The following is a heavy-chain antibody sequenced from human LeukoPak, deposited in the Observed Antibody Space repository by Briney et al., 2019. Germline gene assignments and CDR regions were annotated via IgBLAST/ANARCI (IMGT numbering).Heavy chain of an antibody. Sequence: SETLSLTCTVSGGSISSYYWSWIRQPPGKGLEWIGYICYSGSTNYNPSLKSRVTISVDTSKNQFSLKLSSVTAADTAVYYCARGLGATRGYYYYYYMDVWGKGTTVTVSS. CDR2: ICYSGST. CDR1: GGSISSYY. D-gene: IGHD1-26*01. CDR3: ARGLGATRGYYYYYYMDV. J-gene: IGHJ6*03. V-gene: IGHV4-59*01.